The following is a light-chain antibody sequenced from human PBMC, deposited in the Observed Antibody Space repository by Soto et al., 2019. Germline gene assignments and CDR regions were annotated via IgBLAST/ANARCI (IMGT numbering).Light chain of an antibody. CDR1: SSDVGGYNY. Sequence: QSARAQPASVSGSPGQSITMSCTGTSSDVGGYNYVSWYQQHPGKAPKLMIYEVSNRPSGVSNRFSGSKSGNTASLTISGLQAEDEADYYCSSYTSSSPYVFGTGTKLTVL. CDR3: SSYTSSSPYV. V-gene: IGLV2-14*01. CDR2: EVS. J-gene: IGLJ1*01.